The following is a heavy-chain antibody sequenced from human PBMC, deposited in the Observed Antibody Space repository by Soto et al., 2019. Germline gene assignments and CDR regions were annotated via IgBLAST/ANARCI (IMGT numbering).Heavy chain of an antibody. CDR3: ARGGTILTGYMDYYYGMDV. Sequence: SETLSLTCAVSGGSISSGGYSWSWIRQPPGKGLEWIGYIYHSGSTYYNPSLKSRVTISVDRSKNQFSLKLSSVTAADTAVYYCARGGTILTGYMDYYYGMDVWGQGTTVTVSS. D-gene: IGHD3-9*01. J-gene: IGHJ6*02. V-gene: IGHV4-30-2*01. CDR1: GGSISSGGYS. CDR2: IYHSGST.